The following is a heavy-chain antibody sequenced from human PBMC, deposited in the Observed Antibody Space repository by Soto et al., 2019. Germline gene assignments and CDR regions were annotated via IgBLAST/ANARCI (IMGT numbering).Heavy chain of an antibody. D-gene: IGHD3-22*01. J-gene: IGHJ5*02. Sequence: GVSVKVSCKASGGTFSCYAISWVRQAPGQGLEWMGGIIPIFGTANYAQKFQGRVTITADESTSTAYMELSSLRSEDTAVYYCAKYYYDSSGYSSRGFDPSGQGTLVTVS. CDR1: GGTFSCYA. CDR3: AKYYYDSSGYSSRGFDP. V-gene: IGHV1-69*13. CDR2: IIPIFGTA.